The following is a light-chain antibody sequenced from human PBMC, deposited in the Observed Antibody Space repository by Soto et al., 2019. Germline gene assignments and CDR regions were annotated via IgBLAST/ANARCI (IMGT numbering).Light chain of an antibody. V-gene: IGKV3-11*01. CDR3: QQYNNWPRT. J-gene: IGKJ1*01. Sequence: EVVLTQFPATLSLSPGDRATLSCRASLSLSSYLTWYQQKPGQAPRLLFYDVSNRATGVPDRFTSSGSGTEFTLTISSLQSEDFAVYYCQQYNNWPRTFGQGTKVDIK. CDR1: LSLSSY. CDR2: DVS.